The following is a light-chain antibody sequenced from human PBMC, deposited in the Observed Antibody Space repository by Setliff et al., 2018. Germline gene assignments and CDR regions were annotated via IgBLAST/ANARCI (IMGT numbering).Light chain of an antibody. Sequence: QCVQTQPPSVSGAPGQRVTISCTGSSSNIGAGYDVHWYQQLPGTAPKLLIYDNSNRPSGVPDRFSGSKSGTSASLAITGLQAEDEADYYCQSSDSSLSGSIVFGTGTKVTVL. CDR3: QSSDSSLSGSIV. J-gene: IGLJ1*01. CDR2: DNS. V-gene: IGLV1-40*01. CDR1: SSNIGAGYD.